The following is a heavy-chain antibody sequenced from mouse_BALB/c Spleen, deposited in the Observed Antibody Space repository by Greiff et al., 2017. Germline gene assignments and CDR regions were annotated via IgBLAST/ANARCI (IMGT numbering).Heavy chain of an antibody. CDR1: GFSLTSYG. Sequence: QVQLKQSGPGLVQPSQSLSITCTVSGFSLTSYGVHWVRQSPGKGLEWLGVIWSGGSTDYNAAFISRLSISKDNSKSQVFFKMNSLQANDTAIYYCASPIYYDWYFDVWGAGTTVTVSS. CDR3: ASPIYYDWYFDV. J-gene: IGHJ1*01. CDR2: IWSGGST. V-gene: IGHV2-2*02. D-gene: IGHD2-1*01.